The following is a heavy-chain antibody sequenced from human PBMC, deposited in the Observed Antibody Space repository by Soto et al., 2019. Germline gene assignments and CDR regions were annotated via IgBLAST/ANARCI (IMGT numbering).Heavy chain of an antibody. D-gene: IGHD6-19*01. J-gene: IGHJ3*02. V-gene: IGHV3-23*01. CDR3: AKEAMGYSSGWYWGESAFDI. Sequence: GGSLRLSCAASGFTFSSYAMSWVRQAPGKGLEWVSAISGSGGSTYYADSVKGRFTISRDNSKNTLYMQMNSLRAEDTAVYYCAKEAMGYSSGWYWGESAFDIWGQGTMVTVSS. CDR2: ISGSGGST. CDR1: GFTFSSYA.